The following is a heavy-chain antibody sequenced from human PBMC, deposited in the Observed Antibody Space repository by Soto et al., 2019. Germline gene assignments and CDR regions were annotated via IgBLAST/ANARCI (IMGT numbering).Heavy chain of an antibody. CDR3: ARGQRSSAWGRSAAAGTGRYWFDP. D-gene: IGHD6-13*01. CDR2: MNPNSGNT. CDR1: GYTFTSYD. Sequence: ASVKVSCKASGYTFTSYDINWVRQATGQGLEWMGWMNPNSGNTGYAQKFQGRVTMTRNTSISTAYMELSSLRSEDTAVYYCARGQRSSAWGRSAAAGTGRYWFDPWGQGTLVTVSS. J-gene: IGHJ5*02. V-gene: IGHV1-8*01.